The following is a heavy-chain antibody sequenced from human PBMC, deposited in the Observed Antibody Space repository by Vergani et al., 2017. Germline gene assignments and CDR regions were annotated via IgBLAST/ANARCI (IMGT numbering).Heavy chain of an antibody. CDR3: ASEKVSSGYGGDISXYDP. CDR1: GGSISSGSYY. J-gene: IGHJ5*02. V-gene: IGHV4-61*02. CDR2: IYTSGST. D-gene: IGHD3-16*01. Sequence: QVQLQESGPGLVKPSQTLSLTCTVSGGSISSGSYYWSWIRQPAGKGLEWIGRIYTSGSTNYNPSLKSRVTISVDTSKNQFSLKLSSVTAADTAVYYCASEKVSSGYGGDISXYDPWGQGTLVTVSS.